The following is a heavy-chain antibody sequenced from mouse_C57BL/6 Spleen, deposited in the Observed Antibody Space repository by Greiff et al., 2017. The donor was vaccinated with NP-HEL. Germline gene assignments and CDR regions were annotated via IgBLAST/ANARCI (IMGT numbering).Heavy chain of an antibody. CDR2: ISSGGSYT. J-gene: IGHJ2*01. D-gene: IGHD1-1*01. Sequence: EVMLVESGGDLVKPGGSLKLSCAASGFTFSSYGMSWVRQTPDKRLEWVATISSGGSYTYYPDSVKGRFTISRDNAKNTLYLQMSSLKSEDTAMYYCASYYYGSSPFDYWGQGTTLTVSS. V-gene: IGHV5-6*01. CDR3: ASYYYGSSPFDY. CDR1: GFTFSSYG.